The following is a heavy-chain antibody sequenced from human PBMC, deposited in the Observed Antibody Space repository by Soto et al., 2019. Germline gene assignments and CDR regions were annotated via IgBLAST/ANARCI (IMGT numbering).Heavy chain of an antibody. Sequence: SETLSLTCSVSGSSIRDYFWTWIRQPPGKGLEWIGYISSSGTINYNSSLKSRVTISLDTSRNHFSLKLSSVTAADTAVYFCARDRKLVIPGNYYYYGMDVWGQGTTVTVS. CDR3: ARDRKLVIPGNYYYYGMDV. CDR2: ISSSGTI. CDR1: GSSIRDYF. J-gene: IGHJ6*02. D-gene: IGHD3-9*01. V-gene: IGHV4-59*01.